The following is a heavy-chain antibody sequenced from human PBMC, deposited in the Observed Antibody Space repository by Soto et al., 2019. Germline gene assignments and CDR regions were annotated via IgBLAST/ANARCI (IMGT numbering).Heavy chain of an antibody. Sequence: QVQLQESGPGLVKPSETLSLTCVVSGGSITSNWWSWVRQPPGKGLEWIGEMYHSGSANYKPSLTTRVTMSVDESKNEFSLKLTSVTAADTAVYYCVKHDSCRFDSWGQGTLVTVSS. D-gene: IGHD2-15*01. CDR2: MYHSGSA. CDR1: GGSITSNW. CDR3: VKHDSCRFDS. J-gene: IGHJ5*01. V-gene: IGHV4-4*02.